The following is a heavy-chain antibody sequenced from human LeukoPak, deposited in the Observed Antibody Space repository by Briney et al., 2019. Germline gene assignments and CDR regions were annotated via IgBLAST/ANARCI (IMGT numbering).Heavy chain of an antibody. D-gene: IGHD1-26*01. CDR1: GFTFSSYG. J-gene: IGHJ6*03. Sequence: GGSLRLSCAASGFTFSSYGMHWVRQAPGKGLEWVAFIRYDGSNKYYADSVKGRFTISRDNSKNTLYLQMNSLRAEDTAVYYCAKVSRIVGAAYYYYYYMDVWGKGTTVTVSS. V-gene: IGHV3-30*02. CDR3: AKVSRIVGAAYYYYYYMDV. CDR2: IRYDGSNK.